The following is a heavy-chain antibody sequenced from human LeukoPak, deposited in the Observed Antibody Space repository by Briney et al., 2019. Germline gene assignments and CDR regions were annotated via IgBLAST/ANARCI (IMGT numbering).Heavy chain of an antibody. CDR2: INSDGSST. Sequence: GGSLRLSCAASGFTFSTYWMHWVRQAPGQGLVWVSRINSDGSSTSYADSVKGRITISRDNAKNTLYLQMNNLRAEDTAVYYCTRGRYYFEYWGQGILVTVSS. CDR1: GFTFSTYW. D-gene: IGHD3-3*01. J-gene: IGHJ4*02. CDR3: TRGRYYFEY. V-gene: IGHV3-74*01.